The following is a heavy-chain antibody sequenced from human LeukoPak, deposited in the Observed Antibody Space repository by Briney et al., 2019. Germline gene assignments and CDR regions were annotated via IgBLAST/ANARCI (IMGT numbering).Heavy chain of an antibody. CDR2: IYYSGST. CDR1: GGSISSSSYY. Sequence: SETLSLTCTVSGGSISSSSYYWGWIRQPPGKGLEWIGSIYYSGSTYYNPTLKSRFTISVDTSKNQFSLKLSSVTAVDTAVYYCAREFEECSGGSCYSIYFDYWGQGTLVTVSS. J-gene: IGHJ4*02. D-gene: IGHD2-15*01. CDR3: AREFEECSGGSCYSIYFDY. V-gene: IGHV4-39*07.